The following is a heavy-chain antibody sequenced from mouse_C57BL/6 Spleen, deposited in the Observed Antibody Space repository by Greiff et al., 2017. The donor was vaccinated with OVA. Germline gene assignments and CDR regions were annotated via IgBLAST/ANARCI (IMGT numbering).Heavy chain of an antibody. CDR3: ARERSYYSNYDAMDY. D-gene: IGHD2-5*01. J-gene: IGHJ4*01. Sequence: VQLQQPGAELVRPGSSVKLSCKASGYTFTSYWMDWVKQRPGQGLEWIGNIYPSDSETHYNQKFKDKATLTVDKSSSTAYMQLSSLTSEDSVVYYCARERSYYSNYDAMDYWGQGTSVTVSS. CDR1: GYTFTSYW. CDR2: IYPSDSET. V-gene: IGHV1-61*01.